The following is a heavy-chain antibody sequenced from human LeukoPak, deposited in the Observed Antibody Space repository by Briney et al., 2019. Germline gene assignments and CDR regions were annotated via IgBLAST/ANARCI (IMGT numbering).Heavy chain of an antibody. CDR1: GFTVSSNY. CDR3: ARGVRNSSGYYSIYFDY. J-gene: IGHJ4*02. CDR2: IYSGGNT. D-gene: IGHD3-22*01. V-gene: IGHV3-53*01. Sequence: GGSLRLSCAASGFTVSSNYMSWVRQVPGKGLEWVSIIYSGGNTYYADSVKGRFTISRDNSKNTLYLQMNSLRAKDTAVYYCARGVRNSSGYYSIYFDYWGQGTLVTVSS.